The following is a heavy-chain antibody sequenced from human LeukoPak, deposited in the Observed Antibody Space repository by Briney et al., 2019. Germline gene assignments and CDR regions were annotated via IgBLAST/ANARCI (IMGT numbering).Heavy chain of an antibody. CDR1: GYSISSGYY. D-gene: IGHD3-10*01. V-gene: IGHV4-38-2*02. J-gene: IGHJ4*02. CDR3: AREGITLDY. Sequence: SETLSLTCTVSGYSISSGYYWGWIRQPPGKGLEWIGSIYYSGSTYYNPSLKSRVTISVDTSKNQFSLKLSSVTAADTAVYYCAREGITLDYWGQGTLVTVSS. CDR2: IYYSGST.